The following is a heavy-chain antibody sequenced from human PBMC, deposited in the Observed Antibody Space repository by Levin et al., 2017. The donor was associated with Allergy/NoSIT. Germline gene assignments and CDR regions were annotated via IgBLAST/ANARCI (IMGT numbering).Heavy chain of an antibody. V-gene: IGHV3-15*01. J-gene: IGHJ1*01. CDR3: KLQRAPTPIDFHI. Sequence: PGGSLRLSCAASGFVFSDAWMGWVRQAPGKGLEWVGLIRSKRSGGTIDYAAPVKTRFTLSRDDSKSVIYLDMNSLKTEDTAVYYCKLQRAPTPIDFHIWGQGALVTVSS. D-gene: IGHD2/OR15-2a*01. CDR1: GFVFSDAW. CDR2: IRSKRSGGTI.